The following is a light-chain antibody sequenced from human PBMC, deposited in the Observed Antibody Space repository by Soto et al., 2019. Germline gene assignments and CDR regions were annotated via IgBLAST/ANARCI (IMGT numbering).Light chain of an antibody. V-gene: IGLV2-8*01. CDR1: SSDVGDYNH. CDR3: SSYAGSNNFV. J-gene: IGLJ2*01. CDR2: EVS. Sequence: QSVLTQPPSASGSPGQSVTISCTGTSSDVGDYNHVSWYQQHPGKAPKLMIYEVSKRPSGVPDRFSGSKSGNTASLTVSWLQAEDEADYYCSSYAGSNNFVFGGGTKLTVL.